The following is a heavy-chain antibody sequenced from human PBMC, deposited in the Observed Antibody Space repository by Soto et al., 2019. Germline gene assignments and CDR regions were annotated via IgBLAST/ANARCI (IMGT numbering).Heavy chain of an antibody. CDR2: IKTDGSTT. Sequence: VGSLRLSCAASGFTFSNHWMHWVRQAPGKGLVWVSRIKTDGSTTSYADSVKGRFTISRDNAKNTLSLQMNSLRADDTAVYYCVRTGGSSLGDYYFYGMDVWGQGTTVTVSS. D-gene: IGHD2-15*01. J-gene: IGHJ6*02. CDR3: VRTGGSSLGDYYFYGMDV. V-gene: IGHV3-74*01. CDR1: GFTFSNHW.